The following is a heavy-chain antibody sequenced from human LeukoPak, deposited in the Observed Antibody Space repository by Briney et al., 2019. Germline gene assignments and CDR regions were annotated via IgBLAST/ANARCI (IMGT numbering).Heavy chain of an antibody. V-gene: IGHV1-69*01. Sequence: SVKVSCKASGGTFSSYAISWVRQAPGQGLEWMGGIIPIFGTANYAQKFQGRVTITADESTSTAYMELSSLRSEDTAVYYCASAVLREMAASNFDYWGQGTLVTVSS. CDR2: IIPIFGTA. J-gene: IGHJ4*02. D-gene: IGHD3-10*01. CDR3: ASAVLREMAASNFDY. CDR1: GGTFSSYA.